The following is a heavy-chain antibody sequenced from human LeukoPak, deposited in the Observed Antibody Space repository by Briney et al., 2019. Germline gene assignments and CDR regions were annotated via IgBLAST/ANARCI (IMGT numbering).Heavy chain of an antibody. CDR1: GFTFSAYW. CDR2: VKYDGSTT. J-gene: IGHJ4*02. D-gene: IGHD3-9*01. Sequence: GGSLRLSCAASGFTFSAYWMHWVRQAPGKGLVWVSRVKYDGSTTTYADSVKGRFTISRDNARNILYLQMNSLRVEDTAVYYCARDLDWLLFDYWGQGTLVTVSS. V-gene: IGHV3-74*01. CDR3: ARDLDWLLFDY.